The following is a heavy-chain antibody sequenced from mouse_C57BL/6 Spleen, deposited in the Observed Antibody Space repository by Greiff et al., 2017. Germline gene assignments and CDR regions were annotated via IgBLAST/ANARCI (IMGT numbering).Heavy chain of an antibody. V-gene: IGHV1-59*01. J-gene: IGHJ1*03. CDR1: GYTFTSYW. CDR2: IDPSDSYT. Sequence: QVQLQQPGAELVRPGTSVKLSCKASGYTFTSYWMHWVKQRPGQGLEWIGVIDPSDSYTNYNQKFKGKATLTVDTSSSTAYMQLSSLTSEDSAVYYGASNYGSSLYWYFDVWGTGTTVTVSS. CDR3: ASNYGSSLYWYFDV. D-gene: IGHD1-1*01.